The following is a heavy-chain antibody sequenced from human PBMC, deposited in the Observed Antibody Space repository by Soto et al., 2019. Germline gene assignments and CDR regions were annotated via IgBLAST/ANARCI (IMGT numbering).Heavy chain of an antibody. J-gene: IGHJ6*02. CDR2: IIPILGIA. CDR3: ASGYCSSTSCYKHYYYYGMDV. CDR1: GGTFSTSS. D-gene: IGHD2-2*02. V-gene: IGHV1-69*02. Sequence: ASVKVSCKASGGTFSTSSINWVRQAPGQGLEWMGRIIPILGIANYAQKFQGRVTITADKSTSTAYMELSSLRSEDTAVYYCASGYCSSTSCYKHYYYYGMDVWGQGTTVTVSS.